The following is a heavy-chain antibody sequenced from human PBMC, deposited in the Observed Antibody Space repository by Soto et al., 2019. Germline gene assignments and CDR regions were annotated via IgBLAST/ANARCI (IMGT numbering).Heavy chain of an antibody. V-gene: IGHV4-59*01. CDR3: ARGVGLFGELLFYYYYYMDV. CDR1: GGSISNYF. CDR2: IFNSGSS. D-gene: IGHD3-10*02. J-gene: IGHJ6*03. Sequence: PSETLSLTCRVSGGSISNYFWSWIRQPPGKGLEGIGYIFNSGSSIYSPSLKSRVTLTLDTSKNQFSLKLSSVTAADTAVYYCARGVGLFGELLFYYYYYMDVWGKGTTVTVSS.